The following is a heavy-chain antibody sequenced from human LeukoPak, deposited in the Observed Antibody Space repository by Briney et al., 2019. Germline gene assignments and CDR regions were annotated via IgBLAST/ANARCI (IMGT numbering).Heavy chain of an antibody. Sequence: ASVKVSCKASGHTFSTYAMQWVRQAPGQRLEWMGWINAGNGNTQYSQKFQGRVSITRDTSANTAYMELSSLRSEDTAVYYCAIEVGASQEFDYWGQGTLVTVSS. D-gene: IGHD1-26*01. CDR1: GHTFSTYA. CDR3: AIEVGASQEFDY. J-gene: IGHJ4*02. V-gene: IGHV1-3*01. CDR2: INAGNGNT.